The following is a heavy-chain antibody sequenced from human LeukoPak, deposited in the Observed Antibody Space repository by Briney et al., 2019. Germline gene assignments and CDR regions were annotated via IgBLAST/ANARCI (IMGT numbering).Heavy chain of an antibody. CDR3: ARSRAAGLNWFDP. J-gene: IGHJ5*02. D-gene: IGHD2-15*01. CDR2: INPNSGGT. CDR1: GYTFTGYY. V-gene: IGHV1-2*02. Sequence: ASVKVSCKASGYTFTGYYMHWVRQAPGQGLEWMGWINPNSGGTNYAQKFQGRVTMTGDTSISTAYMELSRLRSDDTAVYYCARSRAAGLNWFDPWGQGTLVTVSS.